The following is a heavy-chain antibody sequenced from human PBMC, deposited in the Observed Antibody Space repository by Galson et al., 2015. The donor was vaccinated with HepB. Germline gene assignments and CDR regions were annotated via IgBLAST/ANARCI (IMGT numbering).Heavy chain of an antibody. CDR3: AGRLAAAGTEGSPFSYYMDV. CDR2: IIPVFRTT. D-gene: IGHD6-13*01. J-gene: IGHJ6*03. V-gene: IGHV1-69*13. CDR1: GGTFSSYV. Sequence: SVKVSCKASGGTFSSYVISWVRQAPGQGLEWMGGIIPVFRTTNYAQRFQGRVTITADESTTTAYMELSSLISEDTAVYYCAGRLAAAGTEGSPFSYYMDVWGKGTTVTVSS.